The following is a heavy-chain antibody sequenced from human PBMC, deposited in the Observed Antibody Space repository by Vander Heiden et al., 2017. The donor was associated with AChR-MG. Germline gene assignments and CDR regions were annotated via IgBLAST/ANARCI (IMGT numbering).Heavy chain of an antibody. V-gene: IGHV3-53*01. CDR3: ARAWRSSSWGGWGYYFDY. CDR2: IYGGGST. Sequence: EVQLVESGGGLIQPGGSLRLSCAASGFTVSSNNMSWVRQATGKGLEWVSVIYGGGSTYYADSVKGRFTISRDNSKNTLYLQMNSLRAEDTAVYYCARAWRSSSWGGWGYYFDYWGQGTLVTVSS. CDR1: GFTVSSNN. J-gene: IGHJ4*02. D-gene: IGHD6-13*01.